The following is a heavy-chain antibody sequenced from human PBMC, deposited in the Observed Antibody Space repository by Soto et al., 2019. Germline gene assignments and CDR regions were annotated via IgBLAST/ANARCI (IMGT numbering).Heavy chain of an antibody. V-gene: IGHV5-51*01. J-gene: IGHJ6*03. CDR1: GYSFTSYW. CDR3: ARHLDYGDPYYYYYMDV. D-gene: IGHD4-17*01. Sequence: GESLKISCKGSGYSFTSYWIGWVRQMPGKCLEWMGIIYPGDSDTRYSPSFQGQVTISADKSISTAYLQWSSLKASDTAMYYCARHLDYGDPYYYYYMDVWGKGTTVTVSS. CDR2: IYPGDSDT.